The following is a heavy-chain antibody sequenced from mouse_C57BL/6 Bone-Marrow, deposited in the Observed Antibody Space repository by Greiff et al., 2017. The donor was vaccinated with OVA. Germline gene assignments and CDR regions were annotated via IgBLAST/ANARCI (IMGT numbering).Heavy chain of an antibody. V-gene: IGHV1-52*01. Sequence: QVQLQQPGAELVRPGSSVNLSCKASGYTFTSYWMHWVKQRPIQGLEWIGNIDPSDSETHYNQKFKDKATLTVDKSSSTAYMQLSSLTSEDSAVYYCARSITTVVAPYCAMDYWGQGTSVTVSS. CDR3: ARSITTVVAPYCAMDY. CDR2: IDPSDSET. CDR1: GYTFTSYW. J-gene: IGHJ4*01. D-gene: IGHD1-1*01.